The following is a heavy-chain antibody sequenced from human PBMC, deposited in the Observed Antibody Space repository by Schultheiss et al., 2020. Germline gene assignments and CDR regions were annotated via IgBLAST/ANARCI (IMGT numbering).Heavy chain of an antibody. CDR2: IWYDGSNK. CDR1: GFTFSSYG. Sequence: GGSLRLSCAASGFTFSSYGMHWVRQAPGKGLEWVAVIWYDGSNKYYADSVKGRFTISRDNSKNTLYLQMNSLRAEDTAVYYCAREYSSGYDYYYGMDVWGQGTTVTVSS. D-gene: IGHD6-19*01. V-gene: IGHV3-33*08. J-gene: IGHJ6*02. CDR3: AREYSSGYDYYYGMDV.